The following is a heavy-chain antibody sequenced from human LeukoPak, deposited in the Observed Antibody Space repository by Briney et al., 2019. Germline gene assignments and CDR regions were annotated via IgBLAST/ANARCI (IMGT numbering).Heavy chain of an antibody. V-gene: IGHV3-23*01. CDR3: ASTDYYGSGSPFDY. D-gene: IGHD3-10*01. CDR2: ISSSGLDT. CDR1: GFTFSSYG. Sequence: GGSLRLSCAASGFTFSSYGMSWVRQAPGKGLEWVSAISSSGLDTYYADSVKGRFTISRDNSKNTLYLQMNSLRAEDTAVYYCASTDYYGSGSPFDYWGQGTLVTVSS. J-gene: IGHJ4*02.